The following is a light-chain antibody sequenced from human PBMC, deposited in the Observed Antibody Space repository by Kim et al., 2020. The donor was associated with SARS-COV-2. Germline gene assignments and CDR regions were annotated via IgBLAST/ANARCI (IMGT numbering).Light chain of an antibody. CDR3: QAWDSSTYV. V-gene: IGLV3-1*01. CDR1: KLGDKY. J-gene: IGLJ1*01. Sequence: SYELTQPPSVSVSPGQTASITCSGDKLGDKYACWYQQKPGQSSVLVIYQDNKRPSGIPERFSGSNSGNTATLTISGTQAMDEADYYCQAWDSSTYVFGTG. CDR2: QDN.